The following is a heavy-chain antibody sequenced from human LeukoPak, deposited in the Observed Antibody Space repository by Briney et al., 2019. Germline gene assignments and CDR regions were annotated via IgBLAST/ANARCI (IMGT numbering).Heavy chain of an antibody. Sequence: GGSLRLSCAASGFTVSSNYMSWVRQAPGKGLEWVSVIYSGGSTYYADSVKGRFTISRDNSKNTLYLQMNSLRAEDTAVYYCARTPLGYSRYYFDYWGQGTLVTVSS. CDR3: ARTPLGYSRYYFDY. CDR2: IYSGGST. J-gene: IGHJ4*02. D-gene: IGHD5-18*01. CDR1: GFTVSSNY. V-gene: IGHV3-66*01.